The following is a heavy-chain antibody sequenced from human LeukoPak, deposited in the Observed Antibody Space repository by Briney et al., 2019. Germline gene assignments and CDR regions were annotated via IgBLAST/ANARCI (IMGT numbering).Heavy chain of an antibody. J-gene: IGHJ6*03. CDR3: ARAWYYYGSGIPPHYYYYMDV. D-gene: IGHD3-10*01. CDR2: MNPNSGNT. V-gene: IGHV1-8*01. CDR1: GYTFTSYD. Sequence: GASVKVSCKASGYTFTSYDINWVRQATGQGLEWMGWMNPNSGNTGYAQKFQGRVTMTRNTSISTAYMELSSLRSEDTAVYYCARAWYYYGSGIPPHYYYYMDVWGKGTTVTVSS.